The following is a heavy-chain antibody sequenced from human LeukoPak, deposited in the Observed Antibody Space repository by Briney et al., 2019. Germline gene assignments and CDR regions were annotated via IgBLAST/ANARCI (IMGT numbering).Heavy chain of an antibody. CDR3: ARDRHPVVPAAIGVKDAFDI. Sequence: ASVKVSCKASGYTFTSYGISWVRQAPGQGLEWMGWISAYNGNTNYAQKLQGRVTIPTDTSTSTAYMELRSLRSDDTAVYYCARDRHPVVPAAIGVKDAFDIWGQGTMVTVSS. J-gene: IGHJ3*02. V-gene: IGHV1-18*01. D-gene: IGHD2-2*01. CDR2: ISAYNGNT. CDR1: GYTFTSYG.